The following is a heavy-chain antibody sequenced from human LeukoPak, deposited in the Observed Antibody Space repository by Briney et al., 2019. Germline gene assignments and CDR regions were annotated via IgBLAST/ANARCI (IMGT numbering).Heavy chain of an antibody. Sequence: SETLSLTCTVSGGSISSYYWSWIRQPPGKGLEWIGYIYYSGSTNYNPSLKSRLTISQDTSKNQVSLKLSSVTAADTAVYYCAYNYYDISGPGDYWGQGTLLTVSS. D-gene: IGHD3-22*01. J-gene: IGHJ4*02. CDR2: IYYSGST. V-gene: IGHV4-59*12. CDR3: AYNYYDISGPGDY. CDR1: GGSISSYY.